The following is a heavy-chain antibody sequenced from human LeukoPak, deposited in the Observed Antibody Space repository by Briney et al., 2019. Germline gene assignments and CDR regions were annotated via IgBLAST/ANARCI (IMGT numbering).Heavy chain of an antibody. V-gene: IGHV4-30-2*01. D-gene: IGHD3-16*01. CDR1: GGSISSGGYS. J-gene: IGHJ3*01. CDR2: IYHSGST. CDR3: ARRWVYDKRAFDA. Sequence: SETLSLTCAVSGGSISSGGYSWSWIRQPPGKGLEWIGYIYHSGSTYYNPSLKSRVTISVDRSKNQFSLKLSSVTAADTAVYYCARRWVYDKRAFDAWGQGALVTVSS.